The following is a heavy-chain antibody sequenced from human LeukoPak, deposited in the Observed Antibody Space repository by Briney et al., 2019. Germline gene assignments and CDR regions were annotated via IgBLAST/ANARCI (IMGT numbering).Heavy chain of an antibody. J-gene: IGHJ4*02. CDR2: ISWNSGSI. Sequence: PGGSLRLSCAASGFTFSSYSTNWVRQAPGKGLEWVSGISWNSGSIGYADSVKGRFTISRDNAKNSLYLQMNSLRAEDTALYYCAKDRSITPMSHFDYWGQGTLVTVSS. CDR1: GFTFSSYS. D-gene: IGHD5-12*01. CDR3: AKDRSITPMSHFDY. V-gene: IGHV3-9*01.